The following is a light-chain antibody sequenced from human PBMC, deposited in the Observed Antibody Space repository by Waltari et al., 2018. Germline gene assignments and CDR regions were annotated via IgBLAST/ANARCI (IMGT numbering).Light chain of an antibody. V-gene: IGKV3-15*01. CDR1: QSISTN. CDR2: GAS. Sequence: IVMTQSPATLSVSPGERATLSCRASQSISTNLAWFQEKPGQAPRRLIYGASTRATAVPARFSGSGSGTYFTLVISSLQSEDFAVYYCQQYDKWLRYSFGQGTKLEIK. CDR3: QQYDKWLRYS. J-gene: IGKJ2*01.